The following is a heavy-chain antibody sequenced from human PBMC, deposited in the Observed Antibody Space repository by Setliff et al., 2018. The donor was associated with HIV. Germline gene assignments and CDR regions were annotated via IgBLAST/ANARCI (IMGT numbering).Heavy chain of an antibody. J-gene: IGHJ4*02. Sequence: PSETLSLTCNLSGVSIPTNYWNWIRQPAGKGLEWIGRIYTTGGTNYNPALKSRVTMSIDTSKNQISLKLNSVTAADTTTYYCAGSNPGITAGLLAYWGPGTLVTVSS. D-gene: IGHD6-13*01. CDR3: AGSNPGITAGLLAY. V-gene: IGHV4-4*07. CDR1: GVSIPTNY. CDR2: IYTTGGT.